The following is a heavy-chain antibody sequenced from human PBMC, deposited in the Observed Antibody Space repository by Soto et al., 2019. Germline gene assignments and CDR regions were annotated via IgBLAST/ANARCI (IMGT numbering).Heavy chain of an antibody. D-gene: IGHD6-13*01. CDR2: IYYSGST. J-gene: IGHJ5*02. CDR1: GGSISSSSYY. CDR3: ARQGPGIAAAGVVNWFDP. Sequence: PSETLSLTCTVSGGSISSSSYYWGWIRQPPGKGLEWIGSIYYSGSTYYNPSLKSRVTISVDTSKNQFSLKLSSVTAADTAVYYCARQGPGIAAAGVVNWFDPWGKGTLVTVSS. V-gene: IGHV4-39*01.